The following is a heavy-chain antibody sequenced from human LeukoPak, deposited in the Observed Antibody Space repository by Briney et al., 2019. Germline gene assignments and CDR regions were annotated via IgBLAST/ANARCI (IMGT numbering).Heavy chain of an antibody. V-gene: IGHV1-2*02. CDR2: INPNSGGT. CDR3: AAPEYKGWRTDYYYYYGMDV. D-gene: IGHD1-1*01. CDR1: GYTFTGYY. Sequence: ASVKVSCKASGYTFTGYYMHWVRQAPGQGLEWMGWINPNSGGTNYAQKFQGRVTMTRDTSISTAYMELSRLRSEDTAVYYCAAPEYKGWRTDYYYYYGMDVWGQGTTVTVSS. J-gene: IGHJ6*02.